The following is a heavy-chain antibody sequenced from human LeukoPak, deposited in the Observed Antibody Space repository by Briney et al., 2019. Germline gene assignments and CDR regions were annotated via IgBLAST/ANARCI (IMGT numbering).Heavy chain of an antibody. CDR1: GYTFTRNA. Sequence: ASVKVSCKASGYTFTRNAVNWVRQAPGQGLEWMGWINTNTGNPTYAQGFTGRFVFSLDTTVSTTFLQISSLKAEDTAVYYCARDSSTGFAHGFDLRGQGTMVTVSS. CDR2: INTNTGNP. J-gene: IGHJ3*01. D-gene: IGHD1-1*01. V-gene: IGHV7-4-1*02. CDR3: ARDSSTGFAHGFDL.